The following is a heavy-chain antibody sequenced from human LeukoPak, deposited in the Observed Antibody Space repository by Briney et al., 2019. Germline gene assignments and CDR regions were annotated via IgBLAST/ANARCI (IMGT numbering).Heavy chain of an antibody. CDR3: ARGPSYFQH. CDR2: TYYRSKWYK. CDR1: GDSVSSNSAT. Sequence: SQTLSLTCAISGDSVSSNSATWNWIRPSTSRGIEWLGRTYYRSKWYKYYAVSVKGRITINPDTSKNQFSLQLNSVTPEDTAVYYCARGPSYFQHWGQGTLVTVSS. V-gene: IGHV6-1*01. J-gene: IGHJ1*01.